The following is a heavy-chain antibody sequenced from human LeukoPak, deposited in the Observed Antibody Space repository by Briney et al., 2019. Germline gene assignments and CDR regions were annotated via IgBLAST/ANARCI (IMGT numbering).Heavy chain of an antibody. CDR2: ISYDGSNK. Sequence: GRSLRLSCAASGFTFSSYGMHWVRQAPGKGLEWVAVISYDGSNKYYADSVKGRFTISRDNSKNTLYLQMNSLRAEDTAVYYCARIGHYAYRDVWGKGTTVTVSS. J-gene: IGHJ6*03. CDR1: GFTFSSYG. CDR3: ARIGHYAYRDV. V-gene: IGHV3-30*03.